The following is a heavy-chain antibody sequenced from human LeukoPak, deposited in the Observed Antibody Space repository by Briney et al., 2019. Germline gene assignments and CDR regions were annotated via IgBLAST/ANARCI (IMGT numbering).Heavy chain of an antibody. V-gene: IGHV3-21*01. CDR3: ATEQEGRRAAFDY. J-gene: IGHJ4*02. Sequence: GGSLRLSCAASGFTFNRYNMNWVRRAPGKGLEWVSSISTSSSYIYYADSVRGRFTISRDNAKNSLYLQMNRLRAEDTAMYYCATEQEGRRAAFDYWGQGTLVTVST. D-gene: IGHD1/OR15-1a*01. CDR2: ISTSSSYI. CDR1: GFTFNRYN.